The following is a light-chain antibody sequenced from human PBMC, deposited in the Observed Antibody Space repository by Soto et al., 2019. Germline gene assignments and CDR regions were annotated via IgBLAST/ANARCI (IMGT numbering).Light chain of an antibody. CDR2: WAS. J-gene: IGKJ4*01. V-gene: IGKV4-1*01. CDR1: QSVLHGCNNQNY. CDR3: QQYSRSPLS. Sequence: DIVMTQSPDSLAVSLGEKATINCKSSQSVLHGCNNQNYLGWYQQKPGQPPKLLIYWASTPEPGVPDRFSGSGSGNEFTLTITDLQAEDVEVYSFQQYSRSPLSFGGGTKGEIK.